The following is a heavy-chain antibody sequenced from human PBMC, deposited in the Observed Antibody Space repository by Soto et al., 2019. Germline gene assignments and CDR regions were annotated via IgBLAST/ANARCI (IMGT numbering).Heavy chain of an antibody. CDR1: GFSLSTSGVG. J-gene: IGHJ4*02. V-gene: IGHV2-5*02. CDR2: IYWDDDK. Sequence: SGPTLVNPTQTLTLTCTFSGFSLSTSGVGVGWIRQPPGKALEWLALIYWDDDKRYSPSLKSRLTITKDTSKNQVVLTMTNMAPVNTATYYCAPTPTSLYFDYWGQGTLVTVSS. CDR3: APTPTSLYFDY.